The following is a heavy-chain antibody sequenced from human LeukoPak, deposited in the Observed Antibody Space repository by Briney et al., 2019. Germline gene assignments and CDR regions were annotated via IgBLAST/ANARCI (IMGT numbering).Heavy chain of an antibody. CDR3: AELGITMIGGV. CDR1: GFTFGSYG. Sequence: GGSLRLSCAASGFTFGSYGMHWVRQAPGKGLEWVTFIRSDGSNKYYADSVKGRFTISRDNAKNSLYLQMNSLRAEDTAVYYCAELGITMIGGVWGKGTTVTISS. D-gene: IGHD3-10*02. V-gene: IGHV3-30*02. CDR2: IRSDGSNK. J-gene: IGHJ6*04.